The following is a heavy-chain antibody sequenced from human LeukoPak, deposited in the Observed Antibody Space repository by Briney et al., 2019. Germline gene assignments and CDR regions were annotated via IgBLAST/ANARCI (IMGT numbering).Heavy chain of an antibody. CDR2: IIPIFGTA. V-gene: IGHV1-69*05. CDR3: ARVKFFGTVTTGPEIITEGWFDY. CDR1: GGTFSSYA. Sequence: SVKVSCKASGGTFSSYAISWVRQAPGQGLEGMGRIIPIFGTANYAQKFQGRVTITTDESTSTAYMELSSLRSEDTAVYYCARVKFFGTVTTGPEIITEGWFDYWGQGTLVTVSS. J-gene: IGHJ4*02. D-gene: IGHD4-17*01.